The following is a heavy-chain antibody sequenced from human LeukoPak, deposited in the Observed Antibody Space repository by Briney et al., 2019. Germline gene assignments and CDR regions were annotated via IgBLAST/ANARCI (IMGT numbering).Heavy chain of an antibody. D-gene: IGHD4-17*01. J-gene: IGHJ4*02. CDR1: GGSINSYY. CDR3: AKGQGGDYGFDY. V-gene: IGHV4-4*07. CDR2: IYTSESN. Sequence: SETLSLTCTVSGGSINSYYWIWIQQPPWKGREWIGRIYTSESNNYNRSLKSRVTMSVDTSKNQFSLKLSSVTAADTAVYYCAKGQGGDYGFDYWGQGTLVTVSS.